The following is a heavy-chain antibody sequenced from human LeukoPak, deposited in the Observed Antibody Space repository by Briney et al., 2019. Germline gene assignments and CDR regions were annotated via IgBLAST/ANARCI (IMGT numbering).Heavy chain of an antibody. CDR2: ISYDGSNK. CDR1: GFTFSSYA. V-gene: IGHV3-30-3*01. CDR3: ARDHGAGANAGFDS. J-gene: IGHJ5*01. Sequence: GGSLRLSCAASGFTFSSYAMHWARQAPGKGLEWVAVISYDGSNKYYADSVKGRFTISRDNSKNTLYLQMNSLRAEDTAVYYCARDHGAGANAGFDSWGQGTLVTVSS. D-gene: IGHD3-10*01.